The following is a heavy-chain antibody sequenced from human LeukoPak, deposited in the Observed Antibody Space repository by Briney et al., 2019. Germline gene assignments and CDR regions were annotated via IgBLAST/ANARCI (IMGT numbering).Heavy chain of an antibody. CDR3: ATYRQVLLPFES. J-gene: IGHJ4*02. D-gene: IGHD2-8*02. CDR1: GFTFSTFA. V-gene: IGHV3-23*01. Sequence: GGSLRLSCATSGFTFSTFAMIWVRRPPGKGLEWVSSIFPSGGEIHYADSVRGRFTISRDNSKSTLSLQMNSLRAEDTAIYYCATYRQVLLPFESWGQGTLFTVSS. CDR2: IFPSGGEI.